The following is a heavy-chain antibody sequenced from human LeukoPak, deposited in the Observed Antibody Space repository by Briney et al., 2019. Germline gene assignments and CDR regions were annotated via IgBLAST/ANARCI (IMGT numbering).Heavy chain of an antibody. Sequence: ASVKVSCKASGGTFSSYAISWVRQAPGQGLEWMGRIIPILGIANYARKFQGRVTITADKSTSTAYMELSSLRSEDTAVYYCARVGCSSTSCPYDAFDIWGQGTMVTVSS. V-gene: IGHV1-69*04. CDR3: ARVGCSSTSCPYDAFDI. D-gene: IGHD2-2*01. CDR1: GGTFSSYA. J-gene: IGHJ3*02. CDR2: IIPILGIA.